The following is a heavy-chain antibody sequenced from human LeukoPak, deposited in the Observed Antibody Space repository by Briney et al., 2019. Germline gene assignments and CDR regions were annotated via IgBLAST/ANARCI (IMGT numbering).Heavy chain of an antibody. D-gene: IGHD7-27*01. Sequence: GGSLRLSCAASGFTFNTYAMHWVRQAPGKGLEWVAVIAYDGNNEYYADSVKGRFTVSRDNTKSTLFLQMNSLRAEDTAVYYCARDNNWGSTHYWGQGTLVTVS. CDR3: ARDNNWGSTHY. CDR2: IAYDGNNE. CDR1: GFTFNTYA. J-gene: IGHJ4*02. V-gene: IGHV3-30-3*01.